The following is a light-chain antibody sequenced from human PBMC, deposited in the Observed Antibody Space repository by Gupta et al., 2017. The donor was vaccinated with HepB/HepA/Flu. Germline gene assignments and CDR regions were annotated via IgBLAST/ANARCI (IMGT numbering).Light chain of an antibody. CDR1: SLRTYY. V-gene: IGLV3-19*01. CDR2: GEN. CDR3: NSRDNSGHHLVV. J-gene: IGLJ3*02. Sequence: SSALTQDPAVSAALAQTVRITCQGVSLRTYYASWYQQKPKQPPLLAMYGENNLPPGIPDRFSGSRSGNINSLTIAVAQAEDEDDYDYNSRDNSGHHLVVFGGGTKVTVL.